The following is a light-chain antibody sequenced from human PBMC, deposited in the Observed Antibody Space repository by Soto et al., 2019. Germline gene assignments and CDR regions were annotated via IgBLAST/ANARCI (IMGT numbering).Light chain of an antibody. V-gene: IGKV3-20*01. CDR3: QQYGSSPRT. CDR2: GAS. Sequence: EIVLTQSPGTLSLSPEERATLSCRASQSVSSSYLAWYQQKPGQAPRLLIYGASSRATGIPDRFSGSGPGTDFTLTISRLEPEDFGVYYCQQYGSSPRTFGQGTKVDIK. J-gene: IGKJ1*01. CDR1: QSVSSSY.